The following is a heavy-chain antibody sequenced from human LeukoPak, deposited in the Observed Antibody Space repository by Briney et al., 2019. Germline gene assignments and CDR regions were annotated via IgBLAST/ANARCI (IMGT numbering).Heavy chain of an antibody. CDR3: ARDATMVRGVIIEYNWFDP. CDR2: IYTSGST. J-gene: IGHJ5*02. V-gene: IGHV4-4*07. CDR1: GGSISSYY. D-gene: IGHD3-10*01. Sequence: SETLSLTCTVSGGSISSYYWSWIRQPAGKGLEWIGRIYTSGSTNYNPSLKSQVTMSVDTSKNQFSLKLSSVTAADTAVYYCARDATMVRGVIIEYNWFDPWGQGTLVTVSS.